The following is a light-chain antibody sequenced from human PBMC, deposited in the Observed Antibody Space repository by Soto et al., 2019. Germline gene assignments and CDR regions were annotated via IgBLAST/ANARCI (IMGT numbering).Light chain of an antibody. CDR3: QQYNSWPPIT. CDR1: QTISTN. V-gene: IGKV3-15*01. J-gene: IGKJ5*01. Sequence: EIVMMQPPATLSASPGERSTLSCRASQTISTNLAWFQHKPGQAPRLXXYGASTRATAVAGRFSGSGSGTEFTLPINNVQSDDFAAYFCQQYNSWPPITFGQGTRLEIK. CDR2: GAS.